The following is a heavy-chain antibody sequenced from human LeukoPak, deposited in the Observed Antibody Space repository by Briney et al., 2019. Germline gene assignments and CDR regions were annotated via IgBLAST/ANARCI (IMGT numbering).Heavy chain of an antibody. CDR2: INPNSGGT. CDR1: GXTXTGYY. V-gene: IGHV1-2*02. J-gene: IGHJ4*02. CDR3: ARPSYDSCGYRY. Sequence: VSXSCXXXGXTXTGYYMDWVRQAPGQGLEWRGGINPNSGGTNYAQTLQGRVTINRDSSSSTAYMEVSRLRSEDTAGYYVARPSYDSCGYRYWGQRTLVTVSS. D-gene: IGHD3-22*01.